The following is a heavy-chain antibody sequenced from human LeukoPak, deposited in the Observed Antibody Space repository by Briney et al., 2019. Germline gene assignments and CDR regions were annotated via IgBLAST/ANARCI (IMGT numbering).Heavy chain of an antibody. CDR2: IYYSGST. CDR3: ARVTPYRFQDDTGIDY. V-gene: IGHV4-59*01. CDR1: GGSISSYY. Sequence: SETLSLTRTVSGGSISSYYWSWIRQPPGKGLEWIGYIYYSGSTNYNPSLKSRVTISVGTSKNQFSLKLSSVTAADTAVYYCARVTPYRFQDDTGIDYWGQGTLVTVSS. D-gene: IGHD5-18*01. J-gene: IGHJ4*02.